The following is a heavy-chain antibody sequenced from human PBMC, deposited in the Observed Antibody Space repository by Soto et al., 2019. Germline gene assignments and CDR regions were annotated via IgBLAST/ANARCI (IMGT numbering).Heavy chain of an antibody. Sequence: EVQLVESGGGLVQPGRSLRLSCTASGFTFGDYAMSWFRQAPGKGLEWVGFIRSKAYGGTTEYAASVKGRFTISRDDSKSIAYLQMNSLKTEDTAVYYCTVCGGDCSTFDYWGQGTLVTVSS. D-gene: IGHD2-21*02. CDR1: GFTFGDYA. V-gene: IGHV3-49*03. CDR3: TVCGGDCSTFDY. J-gene: IGHJ4*02. CDR2: IRSKAYGGTT.